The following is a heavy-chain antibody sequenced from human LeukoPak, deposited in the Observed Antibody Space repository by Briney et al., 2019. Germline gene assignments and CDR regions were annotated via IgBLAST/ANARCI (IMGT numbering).Heavy chain of an antibody. Sequence: GRSLRLSCAASGFMFSDYGMHWVRQAAGKGLEWVAAIWCEGSNIFYADSVKGRFTISRDNSKNALYLQMNSLRAEDTADYYCAKEGDRGEALYYYYMDVWGNGTTVTVSS. CDR1: GFMFSDYG. V-gene: IGHV3-33*06. D-gene: IGHD3-10*01. CDR2: IWCEGSNI. CDR3: AKEGDRGEALYYYYMDV. J-gene: IGHJ6*03.